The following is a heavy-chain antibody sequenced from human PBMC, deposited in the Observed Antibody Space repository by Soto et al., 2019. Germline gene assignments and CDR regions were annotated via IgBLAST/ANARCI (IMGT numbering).Heavy chain of an antibody. CDR1: GEAFTSCG. D-gene: IGHD6-19*01. Sequence: ASVEVSCKESGEAFTSCGSSWVRQAPGQGLEWMGWISAYNGNTNYAQKLQGRVTITRDTSASTAYMELSSLRSEDTALYYCARAVAVPADFDYWGQGTLVTVSS. CDR3: ARAVAVPADFDY. CDR2: ISAYNGNT. V-gene: IGHV1-18*01. J-gene: IGHJ4*02.